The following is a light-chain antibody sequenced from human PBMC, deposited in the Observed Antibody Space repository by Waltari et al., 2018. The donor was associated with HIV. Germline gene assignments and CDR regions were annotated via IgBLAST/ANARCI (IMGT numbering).Light chain of an antibody. CDR1: QSVTSN. J-gene: IGKJ4*01. Sequence: EIVMTQSPATLYVSPGDRTILSCRASQSVTSNLAWYKQKPGQAPRLLIHSASTRATGIPARFSGGGSGTDFTLTITSLQYEDSGFYYCQQYGSWPLTFGGGTKVEIK. CDR2: SAS. CDR3: QQYGSWPLT. V-gene: IGKV3-15*01.